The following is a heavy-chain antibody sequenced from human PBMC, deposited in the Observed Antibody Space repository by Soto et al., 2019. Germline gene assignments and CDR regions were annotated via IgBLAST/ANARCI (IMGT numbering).Heavy chain of an antibody. CDR3: ARDQGLYVHTGMVIDYYGMDV. D-gene: IGHD5-18*01. Sequence: QVQLVQSGAEVKKPGSSVKVSCNTSGGTFNSFAISWVRQAPGQGLEWMGGVIPNFETTYYAQKFQGRLTIAADESTATAYRERSSLRSEDTAVYYCARDQGLYVHTGMVIDYYGMDVWGHGTTVTVSS. V-gene: IGHV1-69*01. CDR2: VIPNFETT. CDR1: GGTFNSFA. J-gene: IGHJ6*02.